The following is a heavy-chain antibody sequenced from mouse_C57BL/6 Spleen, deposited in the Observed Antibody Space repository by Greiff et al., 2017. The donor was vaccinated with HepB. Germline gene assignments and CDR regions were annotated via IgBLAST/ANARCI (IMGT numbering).Heavy chain of an antibody. CDR3: ASLEGFAY. J-gene: IGHJ3*01. V-gene: IGHV5-4*01. CDR2: ISDGGSYT. CDR1: GFTFSSYA. Sequence: EVQVVESGGGLVKPGGSLKLSCAASGFTFSSYAMSWVRQTPEKRLEWVATISDGGSYTYYPDNVKGRFTISRDNAKNNLYLQMSHLKSEDTAMYYCASLEGFAYWGQGTLVTVSA.